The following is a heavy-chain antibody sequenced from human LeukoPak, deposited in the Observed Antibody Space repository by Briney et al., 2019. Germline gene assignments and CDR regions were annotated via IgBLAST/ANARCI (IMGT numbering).Heavy chain of an antibody. CDR2: MNPNSGNT. Sequence: ASVKVSCKASGYIFTSYGINWVRQATGQGLEWMGWMNPNSGNTGYAQKFQGRVTMTRNTSISTAYMELSSLRSEDTAVYYCAVGGSGYYYLDYWGQGTLVTVSS. CDR1: GYIFTSYG. V-gene: IGHV1-8*01. D-gene: IGHD3-22*01. CDR3: AVGGSGYYYLDY. J-gene: IGHJ4*02.